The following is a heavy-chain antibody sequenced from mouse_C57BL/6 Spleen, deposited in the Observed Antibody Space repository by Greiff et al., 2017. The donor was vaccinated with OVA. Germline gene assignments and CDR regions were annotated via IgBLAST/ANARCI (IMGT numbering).Heavy chain of an antibody. CDR1: GYTFTSYW. CDR2: IYPGSGST. Sequence: QVQLQQPGAELVKPGASVTMSCKASGYTFTSYWITWVKQRPGQGLEWIGDIYPGSGSTNYNEKFKSKATLTVDTSSSTAYMQLSSLTSEDSAVYYCARCSMITTGYYYAMDYWGQGTSVTVSS. J-gene: IGHJ4*01. V-gene: IGHV1-55*01. CDR3: ARCSMITTGYYYAMDY. D-gene: IGHD2-4*01.